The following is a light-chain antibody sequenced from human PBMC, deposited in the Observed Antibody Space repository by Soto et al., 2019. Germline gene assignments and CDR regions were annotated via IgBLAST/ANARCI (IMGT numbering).Light chain of an antibody. CDR3: QQPRA. CDR1: QGISSY. J-gene: IGKJ1*01. CDR2: AAS. Sequence: AILMTQSPSSLSASTGDRVTITCRASQGISSYLAWYQQKPGKAPKLLIYAASSLQSGVPSRFSGSGSGTEFTLTINSLQSEDFAVYYCQQPRAFGQGTKVDIK. V-gene: IGKV1-8*01.